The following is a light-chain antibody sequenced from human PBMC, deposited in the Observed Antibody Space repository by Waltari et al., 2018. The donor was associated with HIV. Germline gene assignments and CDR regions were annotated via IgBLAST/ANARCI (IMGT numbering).Light chain of an antibody. CDR2: VAS. CDR1: QNIGTF. Sequence: DIQMTQSPSSLSASVGDRVAITCRASQNIGTFLNWYQQKPGRGPKLLIYVASTLESGVPSRFSGSGSGTEFTLNNSSLQPEDFARYYCQKSHSSPPTFGQGTNLEIK. CDR3: QKSHSSPPT. V-gene: IGKV1-39*01. J-gene: IGKJ2*01.